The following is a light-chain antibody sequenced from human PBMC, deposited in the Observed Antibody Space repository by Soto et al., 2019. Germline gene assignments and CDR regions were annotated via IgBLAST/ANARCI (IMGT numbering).Light chain of an antibody. CDR2: GNN. Sequence: QAVVTQPPSVSGAPGQTITISCTGSSANIGAGYDVHWYQQFPGTAPKLLIHGNNDRPSGVSDRFSAYKSGTSASLAITGLQAEDEADYYCQSYDSSLRVYVVFGGGTKLTVL. J-gene: IGLJ2*01. V-gene: IGLV1-40*01. CDR1: SANIGAGYD. CDR3: QSYDSSLRVYVV.